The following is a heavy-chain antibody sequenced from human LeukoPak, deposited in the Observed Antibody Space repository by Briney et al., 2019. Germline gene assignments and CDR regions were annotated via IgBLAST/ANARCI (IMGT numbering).Heavy chain of an antibody. J-gene: IGHJ5*02. D-gene: IGHD3-3*01. CDR3: ARERGAGTIFGVVVPSDWFDP. V-gene: IGHV3-48*02. CDR2: ISSSSSTI. CDR1: GFTFSSYS. Sequence: GGSLRLSCAASGFTFSSYSMNWVRQAPGNGLEWVSYISSSSSTIYYADSVKGRFIISRDNAKNSLYLQMNSLRDEDTAVYYCARERGAGTIFGVVVPSDWFDPWGQGTLVTVSS.